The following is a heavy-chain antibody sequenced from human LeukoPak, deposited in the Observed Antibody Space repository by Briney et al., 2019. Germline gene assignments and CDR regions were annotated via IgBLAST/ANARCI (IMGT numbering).Heavy chain of an antibody. Sequence: GASVKVSCKASGYTFTSYGISWVRQAPGQGLEWMGWISAYNGNTNYAQKLQGRVTMTRTTSISTAYMELSSLRSEDTAVYYCARGASRSFDYWGQGTLVTVSS. V-gene: IGHV1-18*01. J-gene: IGHJ4*02. CDR1: GYTFTSYG. CDR3: ARGASRSFDY. CDR2: ISAYNGNT.